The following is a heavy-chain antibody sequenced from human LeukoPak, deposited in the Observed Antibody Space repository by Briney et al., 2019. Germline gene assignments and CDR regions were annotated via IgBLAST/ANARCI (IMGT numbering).Heavy chain of an antibody. D-gene: IGHD6-13*01. CDR2: ISSSSSYI. CDR1: GFTFSSYS. Sequence: GGSLRLSCAASGFTFSSYSMNWVRQAPGKGLEWVSSISSSSSYIYYADSVKGRFTISRDNAKNSLYLQMNSLRAEDTAVYYCAKLDRQQLVYFDYWGQGTLVTVSS. CDR3: AKLDRQQLVYFDY. V-gene: IGHV3-21*04. J-gene: IGHJ4*02.